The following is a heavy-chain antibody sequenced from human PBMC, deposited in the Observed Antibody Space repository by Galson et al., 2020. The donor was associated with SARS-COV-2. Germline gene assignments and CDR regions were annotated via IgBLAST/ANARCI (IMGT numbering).Heavy chain of an antibody. CDR3: ARMEPHYDFWSGNWFDP. J-gene: IGHJ5*02. Sequence: SQTLSLTCTVSGGSISRYYSSWILQPTGQGLEWIGYIYSSGSTNHNPSLKSRLTISVDTSKNQFSLKLSSVTAADTAVYYWARMEPHYDFWSGNWFDPWGQGTLVTVSS. D-gene: IGHD3-3*01. V-gene: IGHV4-59*01. CDR2: IYSSGST. CDR1: GGSISRYY.